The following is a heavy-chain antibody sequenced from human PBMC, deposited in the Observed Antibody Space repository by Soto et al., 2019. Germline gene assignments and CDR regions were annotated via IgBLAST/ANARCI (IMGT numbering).Heavy chain of an antibody. V-gene: IGHV1-18*01. D-gene: IGHD1-26*01. CDR2: ISTYNGKT. Sequence: QLQLVQSGGEVKTPGASVKVSCTTSGYTFTSHGISWVRQAPGQGLEWMGWISTYNGKTDYAQKFQGRVTMTADTRTSTVYMEVRRVRSDETAVYYCARLLTEGATYRGDGFDMWGQGTKVTVSS. J-gene: IGHJ3*02. CDR3: ARLLTEGATYRGDGFDM. CDR1: GYTFTSHG.